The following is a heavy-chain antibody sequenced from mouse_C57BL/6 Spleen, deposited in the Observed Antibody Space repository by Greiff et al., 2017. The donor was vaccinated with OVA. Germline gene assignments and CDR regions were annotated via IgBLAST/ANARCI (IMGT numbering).Heavy chain of an antibody. Sequence: VQLQQSGPVLVKPGASVKMSCKASGYTFTDYYMNWVKQSPGKSLEWIGVINPYNGGTSYNQKFKGKATLTVDKSSSTAYMELNSLTSEDSAVCYCARRDYGSSHWYFDVWGTGTTVTVSS. D-gene: IGHD1-1*01. CDR2: INPYNGGT. V-gene: IGHV1-19*01. CDR1: GYTFTDYY. CDR3: ARRDYGSSHWYFDV. J-gene: IGHJ1*03.